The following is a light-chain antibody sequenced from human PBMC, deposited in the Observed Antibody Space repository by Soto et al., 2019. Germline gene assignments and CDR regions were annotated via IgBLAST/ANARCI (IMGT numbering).Light chain of an antibody. Sequence: EIVMTQSPATLSVSPGERATLSCRASQSVSSNLAWYQQKPGQAPRLLIYGASTRATDIPARFSGSGSGTEFTLTISSLQSEDFAVYYCKQYNNWPPITFGQGTRLEIK. CDR3: KQYNNWPPIT. CDR2: GAS. V-gene: IGKV3-15*01. J-gene: IGKJ5*01. CDR1: QSVSSN.